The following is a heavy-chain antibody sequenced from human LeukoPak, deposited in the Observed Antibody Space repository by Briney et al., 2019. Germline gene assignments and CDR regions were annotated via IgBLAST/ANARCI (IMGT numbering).Heavy chain of an antibody. D-gene: IGHD4-17*01. Sequence: SETLSLTCTVSGGSISSYYRSWIRQPPGKGLEWICYIYYSGSTIYNPSLKSRVTISVDTSKNQFSLKLSSVTAADTAVYYCARSEDYGDYVPPGAFDIWGQGTMVTVSS. CDR1: GGSISSYY. V-gene: IGHV4-59*01. J-gene: IGHJ3*02. CDR2: IYYSGST. CDR3: ARSEDYGDYVPPGAFDI.